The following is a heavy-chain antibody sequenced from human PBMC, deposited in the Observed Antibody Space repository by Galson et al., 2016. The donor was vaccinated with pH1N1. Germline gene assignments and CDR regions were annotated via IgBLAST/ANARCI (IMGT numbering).Heavy chain of an antibody. V-gene: IGHV3-33*01. CDR1: GFSFSTYG. Sequence: SLRLSCATSGFSFSTYGMHWVRQAPGKGLEWVAVIWPGGTNKYYGDSVKGRFTISRDNPQNTLYLQMNSLRDEDTAIYYCTRGWFDYSGYHDYWGQGTLVTVSS. CDR3: TRGWFDYSGYHDY. J-gene: IGHJ4*02. CDR2: IWPGGTNK. D-gene: IGHD5-12*01.